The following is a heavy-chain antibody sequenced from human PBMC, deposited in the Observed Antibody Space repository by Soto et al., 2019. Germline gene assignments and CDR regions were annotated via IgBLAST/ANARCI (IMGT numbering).Heavy chain of an antibody. CDR3: ARDPIVATIARASNWPFFDY. D-gene: IGHD5-12*01. CDR2: ISSSSSYI. J-gene: IGHJ4*02. CDR1: GFTFSSYS. Sequence: GGSLRLSCAASGFTFSSYSMNWVRQAPGKGLEWVSSISSSSSYIYYADSVKGRFTISRANAKNSLYLQMNSLRAEDTAVYYCARDPIVATIARASNWPFFDYWGQGTLVTVSS. V-gene: IGHV3-21*01.